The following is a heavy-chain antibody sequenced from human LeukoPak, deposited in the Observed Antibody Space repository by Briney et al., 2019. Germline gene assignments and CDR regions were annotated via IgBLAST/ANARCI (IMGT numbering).Heavy chain of an antibody. J-gene: IGHJ6*03. CDR2: ISGSGGST. Sequence: SGGSLRLSCAASGFMFNSYGMTWVRQAPGKGLEWVSAISGSGGSTYYADSVKGRFTISRDNSENTLYLQMNSLRAEDTAVYYCAKESGFGDFAYYYYYMDVWGKGTTVTISS. D-gene: IGHD3-16*01. CDR1: GFMFNSYG. V-gene: IGHV3-23*01. CDR3: AKESGFGDFAYYYYYMDV.